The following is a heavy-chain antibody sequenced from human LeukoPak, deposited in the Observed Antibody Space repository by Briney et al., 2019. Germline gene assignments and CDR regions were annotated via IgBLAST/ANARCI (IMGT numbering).Heavy chain of an antibody. CDR3: ARARIFGVVIDYFDY. D-gene: IGHD3-3*02. J-gene: IGHJ4*02. CDR1: GYTFNGYY. Sequence: ASVKVSCKASGYTFNGYYMHWVRQAPGQGLEWMGIINPSGGSTTYAQKFQGRVTLTRDTSTSTVYMELSSLRSEDTAVYYCARARIFGVVIDYFDYWGQGTLVTVSS. CDR2: INPSGGST. V-gene: IGHV1-46*02.